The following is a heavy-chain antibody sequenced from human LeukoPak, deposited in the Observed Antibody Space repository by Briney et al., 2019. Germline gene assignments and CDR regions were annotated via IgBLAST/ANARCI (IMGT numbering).Heavy chain of an antibody. CDR1: GFTFSIYR. CDR2: ISTDSTTI. D-gene: IGHD1/OR15-1a*01. Sequence: GGSLRLSCAASGFTFSIYRMNWVRQAPGKGLEWVSFISTDSTTIYYADSVKGRFAISRDNAKNSLYLQINSLSAEDTAVYYCVSTRTDFDYWGQGTLVTVSS. CDR3: VSTRTDFDY. J-gene: IGHJ4*02. V-gene: IGHV3-48*01.